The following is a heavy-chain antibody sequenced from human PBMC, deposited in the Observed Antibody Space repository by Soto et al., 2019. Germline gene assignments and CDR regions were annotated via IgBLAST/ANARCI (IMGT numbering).Heavy chain of an antibody. D-gene: IGHD5-12*01. CDR3: AHRPRTGSGYFYFED. CDR2: IYWNGDK. CDR1: GFSISTSGEA. Sequence: QITLKESGPALVKSTQTLTLTCSLSGFSISTSGEAVGWIRQPPGKALEWLALIYWNGDKRYSPSLESRLTITKDTSKNQVVRLMTNLDPADTATYYCAHRPRTGSGYFYFEDWGQGSLVSVS. J-gene: IGHJ4*02. V-gene: IGHV2-5*01.